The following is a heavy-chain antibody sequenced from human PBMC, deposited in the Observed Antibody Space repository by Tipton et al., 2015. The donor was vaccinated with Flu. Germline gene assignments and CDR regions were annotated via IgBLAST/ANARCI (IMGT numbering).Heavy chain of an antibody. CDR3: ARVGGATTQGLRY. V-gene: IGHV3-23*01. D-gene: IGHD1-26*01. Sequence: SLRLSCAASGFTFSSYAMSWVRQAPGKGLEWVSAISGSGGSTYYADSVKGRFTISRDNSKNSLYLQMNSLRAEDTAVYYCARVGGATTQGLRYWGQGTLVTVSS. J-gene: IGHJ4*02. CDR2: ISGSGGST. CDR1: GFTFSSYA.